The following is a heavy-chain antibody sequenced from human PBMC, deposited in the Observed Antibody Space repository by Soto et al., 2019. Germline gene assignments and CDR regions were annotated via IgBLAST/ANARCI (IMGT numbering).Heavy chain of an antibody. J-gene: IGHJ5*02. CDR2: IYHSGST. CDR3: ARGYDSSGYHTFWFDL. Sequence: QLQLQESGSGLVKPSQTLSLTCAVSGGSISSGGYSWSWIRQPPGKGLEWIGYIYHSGSTYYNPSLKSRVTISVDRSKNQFSLKLSSVTAADTAVYYCARGYDSSGYHTFWFDLWGQGTLVTVSS. V-gene: IGHV4-30-2*01. CDR1: GGSISSGGYS. D-gene: IGHD3-22*01.